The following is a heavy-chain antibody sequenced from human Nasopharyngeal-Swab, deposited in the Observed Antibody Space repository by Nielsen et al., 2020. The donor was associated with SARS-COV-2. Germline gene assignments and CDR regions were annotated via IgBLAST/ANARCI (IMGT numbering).Heavy chain of an antibody. D-gene: IGHD3-3*01. CDR2: INHSGST. CDR3: ARSLRITIFGVVIISRWFDP. J-gene: IGHJ5*02. CDR1: VGSFSGYY. V-gene: IGHV4-34*01. Sequence: GSLRLSCAVYVGSFSGYYWTWIRQPPGGGLEWIGEINHSGSTNYNPSLKSRVTISVDTSKNQFSLKLSSVTAADTAVYYCARSLRITIFGVVIISRWFDPWGQGTLVTVSS.